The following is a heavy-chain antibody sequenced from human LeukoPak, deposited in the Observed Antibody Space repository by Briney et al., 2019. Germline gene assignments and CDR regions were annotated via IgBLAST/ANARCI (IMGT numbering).Heavy chain of an antibody. D-gene: IGHD3-22*01. CDR1: GFTFDDYA. J-gene: IGHJ6*02. CDR2: ISWNSGSI. CDR3: AKDYYDSSGYYYYYYGMDV. V-gene: IGHV3-9*01. Sequence: PGGSLRLSCAASGFTFDDYAMHWVRQAPGKGLEWVSGISWNSGSIGYADSVKGRFTISRDNAKNSLYLQMNSLRAEDTAVYYCAKDYYDSSGYYYYYYGMDVWGQGTTVTVSS.